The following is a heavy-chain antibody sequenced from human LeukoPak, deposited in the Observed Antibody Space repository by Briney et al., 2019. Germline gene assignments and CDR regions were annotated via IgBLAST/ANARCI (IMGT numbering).Heavy chain of an antibody. J-gene: IGHJ4*02. V-gene: IGHV3-30*03. CDR1: GFTFSRYG. D-gene: IGHD3-22*01. CDR3: ARDPSDYYDSSGYLAAGRG. Sequence: TGGSLRLSCAASGFTFSRYGMHWVRQAPGKGLEWVAVISYDGSNKYYADSVKGRFTISRDNSKNTLYLQMNSLRAEDTAVYYCARDPSDYYDSSGYLAAGRGWGQGTLVTVSS. CDR2: ISYDGSNK.